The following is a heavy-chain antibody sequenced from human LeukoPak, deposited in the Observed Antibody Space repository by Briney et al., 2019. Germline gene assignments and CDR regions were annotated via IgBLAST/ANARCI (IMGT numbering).Heavy chain of an antibody. V-gene: IGHV3-23*01. Sequence: GGSLRLSCAASDFSFITYAMSWVRQAPGKGLEWVSTISGGGDATYYADSVKGRFTISRDNSRNTLYLQMNSLRAEDTAVYYCANYDSSGYYYGLGYWGQGTLVTVSS. CDR2: ISGGGDAT. J-gene: IGHJ4*02. CDR3: ANYDSSGYYYGLGY. D-gene: IGHD3-22*01. CDR1: DFSFITYA.